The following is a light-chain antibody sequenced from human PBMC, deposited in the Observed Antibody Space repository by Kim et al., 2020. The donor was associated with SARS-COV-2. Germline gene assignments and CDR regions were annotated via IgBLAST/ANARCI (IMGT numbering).Light chain of an antibody. CDR3: QQANSVPRT. J-gene: IGKJ4*01. CDR1: QGISGW. V-gene: IGKV1-12*01. CDR2: GAT. Sequence: DIQMTQSPSSVSASVGDRVTISCRASQGISGWLAWYQQKAGKAPNLLIYGATSLQSGVPSRFNGSGSGTDFTLTISNLQPEDVATYYCQQANSVPRTFGGGTKVDIK.